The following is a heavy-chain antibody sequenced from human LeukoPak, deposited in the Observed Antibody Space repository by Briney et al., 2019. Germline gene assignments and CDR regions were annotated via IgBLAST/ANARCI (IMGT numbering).Heavy chain of an antibody. Sequence: PSETLSLTCAVYGGSFSGYYWSWIRQPPGKGLEWIGEINHSGSTNYNPSLQSRVTISVDTSKNQFSLKLSSVTAADTAVYYCARDRQLWSIWGQGTLVTVSS. CDR3: ARDRQLWSI. V-gene: IGHV4-34*01. CDR1: GGSFSGYY. CDR2: INHSGST. D-gene: IGHD5-18*01. J-gene: IGHJ4*02.